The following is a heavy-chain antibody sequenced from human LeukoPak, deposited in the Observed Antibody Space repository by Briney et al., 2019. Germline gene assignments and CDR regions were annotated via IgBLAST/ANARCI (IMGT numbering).Heavy chain of an antibody. CDR1: GGSMTNYY. CDR2: MYFSGRT. CDR3: ARVGSDGSYFDY. V-gene: IGHV4-4*07. D-gene: IGHD1-26*01. Sequence: SETLSLTCTVSGGSMTNYYWSWIRQPAGKGLEWIGRMYFSGRTHYNPSLKSRVTMSVDTSKNQFSLKVSSVTAADTAVYYCARVGSDGSYFDYWGQVTLVTVSS. J-gene: IGHJ4*02.